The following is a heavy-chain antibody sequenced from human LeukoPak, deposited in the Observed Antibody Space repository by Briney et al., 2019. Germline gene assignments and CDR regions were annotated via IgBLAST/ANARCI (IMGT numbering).Heavy chain of an antibody. Sequence: SVKVSCKASGGTFSSYAINWVRQAPGQGLEWMGRIIPIFGTANYAQKFQGRVTITTDESTSTAYMELSSLRSEDTAVYYCARESYVVATITGFDYWGQGTLVTVSS. V-gene: IGHV1-69*05. CDR2: IIPIFGTA. CDR1: GGTFSSYA. CDR3: ARESYVVATITGFDY. D-gene: IGHD5-12*01. J-gene: IGHJ4*02.